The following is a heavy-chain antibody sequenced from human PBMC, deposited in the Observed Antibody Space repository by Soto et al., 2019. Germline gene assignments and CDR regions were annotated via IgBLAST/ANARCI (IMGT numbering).Heavy chain of an antibody. V-gene: IGHV6-1*01. CDR2: TYYRSKWYN. J-gene: IGHJ4*02. D-gene: IGHD1-26*01. Sequence: SQTLSLTCXISGDSVFSNTAAWNWIRQSPSRGLEWLGRTYYRSKWYNDYAVTVKSRIVINPDTSQNQFSLHLNSVTPDDTALYYCVRDVGFDFDYWGQGTQVTVSS. CDR3: VRDVGFDFDY. CDR1: GDSVFSNTAA.